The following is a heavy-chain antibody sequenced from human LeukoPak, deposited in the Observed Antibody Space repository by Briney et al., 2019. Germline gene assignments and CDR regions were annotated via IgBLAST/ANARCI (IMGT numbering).Heavy chain of an antibody. CDR1: GFTFNTYG. J-gene: IGHJ4*02. Sequence: GESLRLSCAASGFTFNTYGMNWVRQAPGKGLEWVSYISDSSSTIYYADSVKGRFTISRDNAKNSLYLQMNSLRDEDTAVYYCARDCSGSYLRYYFDYWGQGTLVTVSS. CDR3: ARDCSGSYLRYYFDY. V-gene: IGHV3-48*02. D-gene: IGHD1-26*01. CDR2: ISDSSSTI.